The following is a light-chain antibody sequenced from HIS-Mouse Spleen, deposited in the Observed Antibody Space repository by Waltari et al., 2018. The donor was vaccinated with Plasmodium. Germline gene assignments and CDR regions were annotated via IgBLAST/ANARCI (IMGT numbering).Light chain of an antibody. Sequence: DIQMTQSPSSLSASVGYRVTITCRASQSISSYLNWYQQKPGKAPKLLIYAASSLQSGVPSRFSGSGSGTDFTLTISSLQPEDFATYYCQQNYNTWTFGQGTKVEIK. V-gene: IGKV1-39*01. J-gene: IGKJ1*01. CDR2: AAS. CDR3: QQNYNTWT. CDR1: QSISSY.